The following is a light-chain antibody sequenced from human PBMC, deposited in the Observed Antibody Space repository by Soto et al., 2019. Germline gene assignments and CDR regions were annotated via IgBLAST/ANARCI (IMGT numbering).Light chain of an antibody. Sequence: QSVLTQPPSASGTPGQRVNISCSGSSSNIGSNYVYWYRQFPGTAPKLLIQRNNQRPSGVPARFSGSKSGTSASLAISGLRSEDEADYYCGGWDDSLSGPVFGGGTKATV. V-gene: IGLV1-47*01. CDR1: SSNIGSNY. CDR2: RNN. CDR3: GGWDDSLSGPV. J-gene: IGLJ2*01.